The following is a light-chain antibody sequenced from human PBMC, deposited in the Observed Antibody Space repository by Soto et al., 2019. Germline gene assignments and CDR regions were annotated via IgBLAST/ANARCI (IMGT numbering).Light chain of an antibody. V-gene: IGKV3-15*01. CDR2: DGS. Sequence: IVMTQSPATLSVSPGERAIISCRASQSVLRNLAWYQQKPGQAPRLLIYDGSIRATGIPDRFSGSWSGTDFTLIISSLQSEDVAVYYCQQYDDWPLYSLGQGTKLEI. CDR1: QSVLRN. J-gene: IGKJ2*01. CDR3: QQYDDWPLYS.